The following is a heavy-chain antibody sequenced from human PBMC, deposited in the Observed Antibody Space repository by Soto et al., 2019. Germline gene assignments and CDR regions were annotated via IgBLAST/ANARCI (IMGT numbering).Heavy chain of an antibody. Sequence: SETLSLTCTVSGGSISSGGYYWSWIRQHPGKGLEWIGYIYYSGSTYYNPSLKSRVTISVDTSKNQFSPKLSSVTAADTAVYYCATASDIVVVPAAKGGHAFDIWGQGTMVTVSS. D-gene: IGHD2-2*01. CDR2: IYYSGST. V-gene: IGHV4-31*03. CDR3: ATASDIVVVPAAKGGHAFDI. CDR1: GGSISSGGYY. J-gene: IGHJ3*02.